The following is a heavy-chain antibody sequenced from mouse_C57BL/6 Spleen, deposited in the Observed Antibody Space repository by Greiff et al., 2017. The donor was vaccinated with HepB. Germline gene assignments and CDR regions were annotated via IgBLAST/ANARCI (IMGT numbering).Heavy chain of an antibody. CDR2: IDPSDSYT. CDR1: GYTFTSYW. V-gene: IGHV1-50*01. J-gene: IGHJ2*01. Sequence: VQLQQPGAELVKPGASVKLSCKASGYTFTSYWMQWVQQRPGQGLEWIGEIDPSDSYTNYNQKFKGKATLTVDTSSSTAYMQLSSLTSEDSAVYYCARGIYYYGSSYFDYWGQGTTLTVSS. CDR3: ARGIYYYGSSYFDY. D-gene: IGHD1-1*01.